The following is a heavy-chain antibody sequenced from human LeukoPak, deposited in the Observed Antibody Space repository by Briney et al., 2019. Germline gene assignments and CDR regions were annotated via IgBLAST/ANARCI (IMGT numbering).Heavy chain of an antibody. CDR1: GFTFNSYN. CDR3: ARAYSSSSGRDAFDS. Sequence: GGSLRLSCAAPGFTFNSYNMNWVRQAPGKGLERVSYISSSSTIYYADSVKGRFTISRDSAKTSLFLQMNSLRDEDTAVYYCARAYSSSSGRDAFDSWSLGTLVTVSS. V-gene: IGHV3-48*02. J-gene: IGHJ3*02. CDR2: ISSSSTI. D-gene: IGHD6-6*01.